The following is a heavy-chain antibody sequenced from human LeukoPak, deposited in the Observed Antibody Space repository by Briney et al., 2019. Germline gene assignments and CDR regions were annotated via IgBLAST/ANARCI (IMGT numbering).Heavy chain of an antibody. Sequence: GESLKISCAASGFSVSRKHMNWVRQAPGKGLEWVSVIYSGGTTYYADSVKGRFTISRDNSKNTVYLQMNSLRAEDTAVYYCARGGCIGGNYYSVYYYGMDVWGQGTTVSVS. CDR2: IYSGGTT. CDR3: ARGGCIGGNYYSVYYYGMDV. V-gene: IGHV3-53*01. D-gene: IGHD2-15*01. CDR1: GFSVSRKH. J-gene: IGHJ6*02.